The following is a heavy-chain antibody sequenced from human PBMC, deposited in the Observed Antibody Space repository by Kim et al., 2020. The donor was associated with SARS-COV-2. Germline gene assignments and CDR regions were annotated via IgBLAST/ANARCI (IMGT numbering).Heavy chain of an antibody. Sequence: GGSLRLSCAASGFTFSSYDMSWIRQAPGKGLEWVSDISSSGSNTNYADSVKGRFTISRDNAKNSLYLQMNSLRAEDTAVYYCAKAEAAAIAAYFVMDCWG. V-gene: IGHV3-11*05. CDR3: AKAEAAAIAAYFVMDC. CDR2: ISSSGSNT. CDR1: GFTFSSYD. J-gene: IGHJ6*01. D-gene: IGHD6-13*01.